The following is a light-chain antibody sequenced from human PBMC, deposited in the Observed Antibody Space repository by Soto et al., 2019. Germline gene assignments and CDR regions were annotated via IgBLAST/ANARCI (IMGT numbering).Light chain of an antibody. CDR1: SGHSSYA. J-gene: IGLJ2*01. CDR3: QTWGTGIVV. Sequence: QSVLTQPPSASASLGASVKLTCTLSSGHSSYAIAWHQQQPEKAPRYLMKLHSDGSHSKGDGIPDRFSGSSSGAERYLTISSLQSEDEAEYYCQTWGTGIVVFGGGTQLTVL. CDR2: LHSDGSH. V-gene: IGLV4-69*01.